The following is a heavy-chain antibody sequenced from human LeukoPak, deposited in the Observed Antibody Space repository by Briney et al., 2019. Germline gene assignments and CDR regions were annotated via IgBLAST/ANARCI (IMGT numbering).Heavy chain of an antibody. J-gene: IGHJ3*02. CDR1: GYRFTSYW. CDR3: ARGGVGGYASDAFDI. CDR2: IYPSDSDT. V-gene: IGHV5-51*01. D-gene: IGHD5-12*01. Sequence: GESLKISCKGSGYRFTSYWIGWVRQMPGKGLEWMGIIYPSDSDTRYSPSFQGQVTISADKSISTAYLQWSSLKASDTAMYYCARGGVGGYASDAFDIWGQGTMVTVSS.